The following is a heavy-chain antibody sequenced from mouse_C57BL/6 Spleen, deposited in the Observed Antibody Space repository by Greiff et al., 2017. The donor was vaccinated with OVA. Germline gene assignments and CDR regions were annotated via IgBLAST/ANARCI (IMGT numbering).Heavy chain of an antibody. CDR3: ARPTVKGTYFDV. D-gene: IGHD1-1*01. J-gene: IGHJ1*03. V-gene: IGHV5-17*01. Sequence: EVQVVESGGGLVKPGGSLKLSCAASGFTFSDYGMHWVRQAPEKGLEWVAYISSGSSTIYYADTVKGRFTISRDNAKNTLFLQMTSLRSEDTAMYYCARPTVKGTYFDVWGTGTTVTVSS. CDR1: GFTFSDYG. CDR2: ISSGSSTI.